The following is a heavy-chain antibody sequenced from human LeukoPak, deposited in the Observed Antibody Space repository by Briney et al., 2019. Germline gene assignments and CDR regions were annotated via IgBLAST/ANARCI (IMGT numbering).Heavy chain of an antibody. J-gene: IGHJ6*02. CDR3: AKGTAGMDV. Sequence: PSETLSLTCAVYGVSFSGYYWSWIRQPPGKGLEWIGEINHSGSTNYNPSLKSRVTISVDTSKNQFSLKLSSVTAADTAVYYCAKGTAGMDVWGQGTTVTVSS. V-gene: IGHV4-34*01. CDR1: GVSFSGYY. CDR2: INHSGST. D-gene: IGHD5-18*01.